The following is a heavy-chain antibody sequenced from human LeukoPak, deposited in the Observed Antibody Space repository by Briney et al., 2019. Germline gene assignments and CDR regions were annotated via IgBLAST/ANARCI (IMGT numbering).Heavy chain of an antibody. CDR3: ARKVYTRTTWFDP. CDR1: GQAFRGSY. Sequence: PTETLSLSRAVFGQAFRGSYWSCIRQPPRKGLHLILEINDNGSTNYIPSRTSRVPISVDTSKTQFSLTLSSVTAADTAVYSCARKVYTRTTWFDPWGQGTLVTVSS. V-gene: IGHV4-34*01. J-gene: IGHJ5*02. CDR2: INDNGST. D-gene: IGHD1-14*01.